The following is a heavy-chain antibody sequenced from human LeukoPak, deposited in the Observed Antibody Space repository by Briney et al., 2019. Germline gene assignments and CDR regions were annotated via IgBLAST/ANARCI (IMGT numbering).Heavy chain of an antibody. CDR1: GGTFSSYA. CDR3: ARGLRGPHYDILTGLDY. J-gene: IGHJ4*02. Sequence: SVKVSCEASGGTFSSYAISWVRQAPGQGLEWMGGIIPIFGTANYAQKFQGRVTITADESTSTAYMELSSLRSEDTAVYYCARGLRGPHYDILTGLDYWGQGTLVTVSS. V-gene: IGHV1-69*13. D-gene: IGHD3-9*01. CDR2: IIPIFGTA.